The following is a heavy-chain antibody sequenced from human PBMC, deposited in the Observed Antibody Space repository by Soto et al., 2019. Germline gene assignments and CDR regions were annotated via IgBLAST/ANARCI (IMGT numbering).Heavy chain of an antibody. CDR2: IKQDGSEK. CDR3: VKVLARGVGVPRFYFDS. V-gene: IGHV3-7*01. D-gene: IGHD2-2*01. CDR1: EFTFSFYR. Sequence: GGSLRLSCAASEFTFSFYRMSWVRQAPGKGLEWVANIKQDGSEKNYADSVKGRFTISRDNAKNSLYLHVNSLRAEDTAVYYCVKVLARGVGVPRFYFDSWGQGALVTVSS. J-gene: IGHJ4*02.